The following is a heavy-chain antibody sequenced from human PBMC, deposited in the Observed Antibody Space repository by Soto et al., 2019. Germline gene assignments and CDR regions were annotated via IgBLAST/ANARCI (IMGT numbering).Heavy chain of an antibody. CDR2: IWYDGSNK. Sequence: GGSLRLSCAASGFTFSSYGMHWVRQAPGKGLEWVAVIWYDGSNKYYADSVKGRFTISRDNSKNTLYLQMNSLRAEGTAVYYCARDTVAGTRGVYYYYGMDVWGQGTTVTVSS. CDR1: GFTFSSYG. D-gene: IGHD6-19*01. J-gene: IGHJ6*02. V-gene: IGHV3-33*01. CDR3: ARDTVAGTRGVYYYYGMDV.